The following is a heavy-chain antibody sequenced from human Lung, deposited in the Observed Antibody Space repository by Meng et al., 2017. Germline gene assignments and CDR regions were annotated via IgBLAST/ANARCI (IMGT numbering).Heavy chain of an antibody. D-gene: IGHD4-11*01. V-gene: IGHV4-34*01. Sequence: QVHLQPWGAGTLKASETLALTCVGSGGSFSDYYWSWIRQPPGKWLEWIGEINHSGSTNYNPSLESRATISVDTSQNNLSLKLSSVTGADSAVYYCARGPTTMAHDFDYWGQGTLVTVSS. CDR1: GGSFSDYY. CDR2: INHSGST. J-gene: IGHJ4*02. CDR3: ARGPTTMAHDFDY.